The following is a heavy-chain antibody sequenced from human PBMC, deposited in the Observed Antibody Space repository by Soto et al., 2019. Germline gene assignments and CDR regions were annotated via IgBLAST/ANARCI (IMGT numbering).Heavy chain of an antibody. CDR1: GGSIRSGGYS. J-gene: IGHJ4*02. V-gene: IGHV4-31*03. CDR2: IYYSGST. Sequence: KPSETLSLTCTVSGGSIRSGGYSWNWVRQLPGKGLEWIGYIYYSGSTYYNPSLESRVTISVALSKNQFSLKLSSVTAADTAVYYCARASELGRRIQYSDYWGQGTQVTVSS. CDR3: ARASELGRRIQYSDY. D-gene: IGHD3-3*02.